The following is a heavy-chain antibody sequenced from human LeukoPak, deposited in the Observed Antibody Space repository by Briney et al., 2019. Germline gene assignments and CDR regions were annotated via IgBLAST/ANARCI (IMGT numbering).Heavy chain of an antibody. CDR1: GFTFSSYG. CDR3: AKDYSSSWYGVPPVDY. J-gene: IGHJ4*02. V-gene: IGHV3-30*18. CDR2: ISYDGSNK. D-gene: IGHD6-13*01. Sequence: GRSLRLSCAASGFTFSSYGMHWVRQAPGKGLEWVAVISYDGSNKYYADSVKGRFTISRDNSKNTLYLQMNSLRAEDTAVYYCAKDYSSSWYGVPPVDYWGQGTLVTVSS.